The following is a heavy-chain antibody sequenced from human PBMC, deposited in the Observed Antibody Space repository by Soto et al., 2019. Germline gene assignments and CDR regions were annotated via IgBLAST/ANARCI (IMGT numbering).Heavy chain of an antibody. Sequence: GGSLRLSCAASGFTFSSYAMSWVRQAPGKGLEWVSAISGSGGSTYYADSVKGRFTISRDNSKNTLYLQMNSLRAEDTAVYYCAKELHIVVVVAATSDYWGQGTLVTVSS. CDR1: GFTFSSYA. CDR2: ISGSGGST. V-gene: IGHV3-23*01. CDR3: AKELHIVVVVAATSDY. J-gene: IGHJ4*02. D-gene: IGHD2-15*01.